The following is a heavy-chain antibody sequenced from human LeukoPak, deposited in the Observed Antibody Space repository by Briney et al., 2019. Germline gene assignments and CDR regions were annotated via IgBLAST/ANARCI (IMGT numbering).Heavy chain of an antibody. CDR2: IYYSGST. V-gene: IGHV4-39*07. CDR1: GGSISSSSYY. D-gene: IGHD6-13*01. CDR3: ARVGSSSFDY. J-gene: IGHJ4*02. Sequence: SETLSLTCTVSGGSISSSSYYWGWIRQPPGKGLEWIGYIYYSGSTYYNPSLKSRVIISVDTSKDQFSLKLNSVTAADTAVYYCARVGSSSFDYWGQGTLVTVSS.